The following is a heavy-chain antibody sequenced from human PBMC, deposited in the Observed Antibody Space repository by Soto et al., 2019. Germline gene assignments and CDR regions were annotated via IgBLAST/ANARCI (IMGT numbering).Heavy chain of an antibody. D-gene: IGHD3-9*01. J-gene: IGHJ4*02. Sequence: SSETLSLTCTVSGGSISSYYWSWIRQPPGKGLEWIGYIYYSGSTNYNPSLKSRVTISVDTSKNQFSLKLSSVTAADTAVYYFARASYDILTVPYYFDYWGQGTLVTVSS. V-gene: IGHV4-59*01. CDR2: IYYSGST. CDR3: ARASYDILTVPYYFDY. CDR1: GGSISSYY.